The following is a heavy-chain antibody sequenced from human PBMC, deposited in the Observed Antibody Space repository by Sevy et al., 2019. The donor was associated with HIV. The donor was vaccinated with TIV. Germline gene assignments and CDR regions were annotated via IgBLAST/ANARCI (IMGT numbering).Heavy chain of an antibody. D-gene: IGHD2-15*01. V-gene: IGHV4-30-2*01. J-gene: IGHJ4*02. CDR3: ARVRYCSGGSCDFDY. CDR2: IYHSGST. CDR1: GGSISSGGYS. Sequence: SETLSLTCAVSGGSISSGGYSWSWIRQPPGKGLEWIGYIYHSGSTYYNPSLKSRVTISVDRSKNQFSLKLSSVTAADTAVYYCARVRYCSGGSCDFDYWGQGTLVTVSS.